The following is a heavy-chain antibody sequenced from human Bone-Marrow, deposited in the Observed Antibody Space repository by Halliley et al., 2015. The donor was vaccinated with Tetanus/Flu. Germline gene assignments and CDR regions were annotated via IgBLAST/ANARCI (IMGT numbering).Heavy chain of an antibody. Sequence: GLQWMGWINIRDGHTTYPQRFLGRVPLTKDTSTNTAYMELRSLRSDDTAVYYCTRDYDFNIDVWGQGTTVTVSS. J-gene: IGHJ6*02. V-gene: IGHV1-18*01. CDR3: TRDYDFNIDV. D-gene: IGHD3-3*01. CDR2: INIRDGHT.